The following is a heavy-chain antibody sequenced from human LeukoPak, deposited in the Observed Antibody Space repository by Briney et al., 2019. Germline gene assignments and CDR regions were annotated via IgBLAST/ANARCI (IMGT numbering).Heavy chain of an antibody. J-gene: IGHJ4*02. CDR2: IYHSGST. CDR1: GGSISSGGYS. V-gene: IGHV4-30-2*01. CDR3: ARENDRYGRIDY. D-gene: IGHD5-18*01. Sequence: PSETLSLTCAVSGGSISSGGYSWSWIRQPPGKGLEWIGYIYHSGSTYYNPSLKSRVTISVDRSKNQFSLKLSSVTAADTAVYYCARENDRYGRIDYWGQGTQVTVSS.